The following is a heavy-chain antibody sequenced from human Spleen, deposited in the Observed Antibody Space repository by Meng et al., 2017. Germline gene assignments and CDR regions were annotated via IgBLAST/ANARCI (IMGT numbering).Heavy chain of an antibody. CDR3: VRSSGWVRTGFDP. CDR1: GGSISTSGYY. D-gene: IGHD6-19*01. CDR2: IGHSGIT. V-gene: IGHV4-39*01. J-gene: IGHJ5*02. Sequence: QPQLQESGPGLVKPSEGLSLTYSLSGGSISTSGYYWGWIRQPPGQGLEWIGSIGHSGITYYTPSLKSRVTVSIDTSKSQFSLKLTSVTAADTAVYYCVRSSGWVRTGFDPWGQGTLVTVSS.